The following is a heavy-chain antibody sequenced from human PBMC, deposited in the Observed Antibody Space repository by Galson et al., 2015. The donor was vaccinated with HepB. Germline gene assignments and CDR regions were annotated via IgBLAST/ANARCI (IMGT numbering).Heavy chain of an antibody. Sequence: SVKVSCKASGYTFTSYGISWVRRAPGQGLEWMGWISAYNGNTNYAQKLQGRVTMTTDTSTSTAYMELRSLRSDDTAVYYCARVQDDGSGSLAFDIWGQGTMVTVSS. CDR3: ARVQDDGSGSLAFDI. CDR2: ISAYNGNT. CDR1: GYTFTSYG. J-gene: IGHJ3*02. D-gene: IGHD3-10*01. V-gene: IGHV1-18*04.